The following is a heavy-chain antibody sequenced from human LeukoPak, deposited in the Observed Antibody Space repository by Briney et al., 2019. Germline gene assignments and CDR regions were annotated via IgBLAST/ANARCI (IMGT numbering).Heavy chain of an antibody. Sequence: PGGSLRLSCAASGFLFSSFEVNWVRQAPGKGLEWVSSISSSSSYIYYADSVKGRFTISRDNAKNSLYLQMNSLRAEDTAVYYCARSGGYAPRYFDYWGQGTLVTVSS. CDR2: ISSSSSYI. CDR3: ARSGGYAPRYFDY. J-gene: IGHJ4*02. V-gene: IGHV3-21*01. D-gene: IGHD5-12*01. CDR1: GFLFSSFE.